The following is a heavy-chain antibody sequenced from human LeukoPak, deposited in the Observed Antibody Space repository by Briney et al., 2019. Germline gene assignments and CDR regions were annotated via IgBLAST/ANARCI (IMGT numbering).Heavy chain of an antibody. J-gene: IGHJ4*02. CDR2: ISSSSSTI. V-gene: IGHV3-48*04. Sequence: GGSLRPSCAASGFTFSSYSMNWVRQAPGKGLEWVSYISSSSSTIYYADSVKGRFTISRDNAKNSLYLQMNSLRAEDTAVYYCATLSGWYDYWGQGTLVTVSS. CDR3: ATLSGWYDY. CDR1: GFTFSSYS. D-gene: IGHD6-19*01.